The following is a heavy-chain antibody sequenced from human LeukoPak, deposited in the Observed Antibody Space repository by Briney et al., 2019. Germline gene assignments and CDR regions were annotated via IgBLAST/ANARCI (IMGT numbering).Heavy chain of an antibody. D-gene: IGHD3-16*02. CDR1: GYSISSGYF. Sequence: SETLSLTCSISGYSISSGYFWGWIRQPPGKGLEWIGEINHSGSTNYNPSLKSRVTISVDTSKNQFSLKLSSVTAADTAIYYCARSDTSGGTIAFDAFDVWGQGTMVTVSS. CDR2: INHSGST. J-gene: IGHJ3*01. V-gene: IGHV4-38-2*02. CDR3: ARSDTSGGTIAFDAFDV.